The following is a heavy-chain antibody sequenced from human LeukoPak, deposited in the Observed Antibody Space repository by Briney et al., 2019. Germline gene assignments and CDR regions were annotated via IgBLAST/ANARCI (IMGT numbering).Heavy chain of an antibody. V-gene: IGHV4-61*02. D-gene: IGHD7-27*01. Sequence: TSETLSLTCTVSGGSISSGSYYWRWIRQPAGKGLEWIGRIYTSGSTNYNPSLKSRVTISVDTSKNQFSLKLSSVTAADTAVYYCARDALLGAEDYWGQGTLVTVSS. CDR1: GGSISSGSYY. J-gene: IGHJ4*02. CDR3: ARDALLGAEDY. CDR2: IYTSGST.